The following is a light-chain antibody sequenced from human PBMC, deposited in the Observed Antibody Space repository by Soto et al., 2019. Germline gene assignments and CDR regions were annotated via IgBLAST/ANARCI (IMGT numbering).Light chain of an antibody. CDR2: GAS. J-gene: IGKJ1*01. CDR3: QQYLTSPRT. CDR1: HSVRSNY. Sequence: EIVLTQSPGTLTLSPGERPTLSCRSSHSVRSNYLAWYQQKPGQAPRLLIYGASTRATGIPDRFSGSGSGTDFTLTITRLEPEEFAVYFCQQYLTSPRTFGQGTKVDIK. V-gene: IGKV3-20*01.